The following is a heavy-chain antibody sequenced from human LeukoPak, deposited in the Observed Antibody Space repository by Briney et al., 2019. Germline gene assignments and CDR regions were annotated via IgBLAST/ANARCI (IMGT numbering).Heavy chain of an antibody. CDR2: ISSSSSYI. CDR3: ARDRAAYYYDSSGYYYLGAFDI. CDR1: GFTFSSYS. J-gene: IGHJ3*02. V-gene: IGHV3-21*01. Sequence: GGSLRLSCAASGFTFSSYSMNWVRQAPGKGLEWVSYISSSSSYIYYADSVKGRFTISRDNAKNSLYLQMNSMRAEDTAVYYCARDRAAYYYDSSGYYYLGAFDIWGQGTMVTVSS. D-gene: IGHD3-22*01.